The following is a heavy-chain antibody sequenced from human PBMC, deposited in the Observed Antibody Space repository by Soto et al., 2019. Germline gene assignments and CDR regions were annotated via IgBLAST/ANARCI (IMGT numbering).Heavy chain of an antibody. V-gene: IGHV1-2*04. J-gene: IGHJ6*02. Sequence: ASVKVSCKASGYTFTGYYMHWVRQAPGQGLEWMGWINPNSGGTNYAQKFQGWVTMTRDTSISTAYMELSRLRSDDTAVYYCARDLIAVAGKNLDYYYGMDVWGQGTTVTVSS. D-gene: IGHD6-19*01. CDR2: INPNSGGT. CDR1: GYTFTGYY. CDR3: ARDLIAVAGKNLDYYYGMDV.